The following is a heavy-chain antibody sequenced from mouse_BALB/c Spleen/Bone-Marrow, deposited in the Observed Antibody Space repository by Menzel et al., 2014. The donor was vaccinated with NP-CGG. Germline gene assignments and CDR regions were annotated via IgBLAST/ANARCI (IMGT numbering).Heavy chain of an antibody. Sequence: EVKVVESGGGLVQPGGSRKLSCAASGFTFSSFGMHWVRQAPEKGLEWVAYISSDSSTIYYADTVKGRFTISRDNPKNTLFLQMTSLRSEDTAMYYCARDVPLYDVGYFDYWGQGTTLTVSS. J-gene: IGHJ2*01. CDR3: ARDVPLYDVGYFDY. D-gene: IGHD2-14*01. CDR2: ISSDSSTI. V-gene: IGHV5-17*02. CDR1: GFTFSSFG.